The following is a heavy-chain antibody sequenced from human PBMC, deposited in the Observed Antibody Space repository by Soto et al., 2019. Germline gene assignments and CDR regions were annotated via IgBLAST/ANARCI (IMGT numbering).Heavy chain of an antibody. CDR1: GYTFTSYG. Sequence: ASVKVSCKASGYTFTSYGISWVRQAPGKGLEWMGGFDPEDGETIYAQKFQGRVTISVDTSKNQFSLKLSSVTAADTAVYYCAGPSGSYPYWGQGTLVTVSS. CDR2: FDPEDGET. CDR3: AGPSGSYPY. V-gene: IGHV1-24*01. J-gene: IGHJ4*02. D-gene: IGHD1-26*01.